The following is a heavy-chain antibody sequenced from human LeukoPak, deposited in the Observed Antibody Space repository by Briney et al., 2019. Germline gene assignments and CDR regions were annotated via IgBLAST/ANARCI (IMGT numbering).Heavy chain of an antibody. J-gene: IGHJ4*02. D-gene: IGHD3-22*01. V-gene: IGHV3-23*01. CDR2: ISGSGGST. CDR1: GFTFSSYA. CDR3: AKDLTDYYDSSGDNDY. Sequence: GSLRLSCAASGFTFSSYAMSWVRRAPGKGLEWVSAISGSGGSTYYADSVKGRFTIFRDNSKNTLYLQMNSLRAEDTAVYYCAKDLTDYYDSSGDNDYWGQGTLVTVSS.